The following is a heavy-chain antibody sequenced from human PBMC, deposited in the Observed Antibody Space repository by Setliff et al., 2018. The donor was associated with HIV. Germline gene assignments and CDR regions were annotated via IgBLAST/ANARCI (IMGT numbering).Heavy chain of an antibody. Sequence: GGSLRLSCAGSGFTFTDAWVSWVRQAPGKGLEWVGRIQSKTGGGTGTPDYTAPVKGRFIVSRDNSRNTFYLQMNSLKTEDTGVYYCITQADSGANPWYWGQGTLVTVSS. CDR3: ITQADSGANPWY. V-gene: IGHV3-15*01. J-gene: IGHJ4*02. D-gene: IGHD1-26*01. CDR1: GFTFTDAW. CDR2: IQSKTGGGTGTP.